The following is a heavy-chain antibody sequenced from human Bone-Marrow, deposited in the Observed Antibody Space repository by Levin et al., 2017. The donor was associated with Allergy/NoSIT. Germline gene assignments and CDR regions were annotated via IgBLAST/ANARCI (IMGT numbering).Heavy chain of an antibody. V-gene: IGHV3-23*01. J-gene: IGHJ4*02. CDR2: ISGGVSDT. CDR3: TKDQIEGYFDS. Sequence: SGESLKISCAASGFTFSFYGMSWVSQAPGKGLEWVSGISGGVSDTQYADAVKGRFTMSRDNSKNTLYLQMNSLRVEDTAVYYCTKDQIEGYFDSWGQGTLVTVYS. CDR1: GFTFSFYG.